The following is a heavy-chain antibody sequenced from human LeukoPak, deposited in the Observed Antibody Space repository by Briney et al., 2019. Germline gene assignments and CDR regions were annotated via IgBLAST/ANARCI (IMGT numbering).Heavy chain of an antibody. J-gene: IGHJ4*02. V-gene: IGHV3-30-3*01. D-gene: IGHD3-9*01. CDR2: ISYDGSNK. CDR1: GFTFSDYY. Sequence: GGSLRLSCAASGFTFSDYYMSWIRQAPGKGLEWVEVISYDGSNKYYADSVKGRFTISRDNSKNTLYLQMNSLRAEDTAVYYCAREPVLHYDILTGYYFDYWGQGTLVTVSS. CDR3: AREPVLHYDILTGYYFDY.